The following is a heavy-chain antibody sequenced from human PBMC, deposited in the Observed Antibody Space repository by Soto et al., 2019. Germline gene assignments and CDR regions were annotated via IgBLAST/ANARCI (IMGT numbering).Heavy chain of an antibody. J-gene: IGHJ6*02. CDR2: IIPIFGTA. CDR3: ATISTSINYYGMDV. CDR1: GGTFSSYA. D-gene: IGHD2-2*01. V-gene: IGHV1-69*12. Sequence: QVQLVQSGAEVKKPGSSVKVSCKASGGTFSSYAISWVRQAPGQGLEWMGGIIPIFGTANYAQKFQGRVTXXAXEXXSTAYMERSSLRSEDTAVYYCATISTSINYYGMDVWGQGTTVTVSS.